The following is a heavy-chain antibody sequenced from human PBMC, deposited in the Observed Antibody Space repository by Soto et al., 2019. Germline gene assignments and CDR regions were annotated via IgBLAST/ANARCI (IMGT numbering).Heavy chain of an antibody. CDR1: GGSISSGGYS. CDR3: AAGGGLPRYY. J-gene: IGHJ4*02. D-gene: IGHD5-12*01. CDR2: IYHSGGT. V-gene: IGHV4-30-2*01. Sequence: QLQLQESGSGLVKPSQTLSLTCAVSGGSISSGGYSWSWIRQPPGKGLEWIGYIYHSGGTYYNPSLNSRVTRSVDRSKNQFSLKLSSVTAADTAVYYCAAGGGLPRYYWGQGTLVTVSS.